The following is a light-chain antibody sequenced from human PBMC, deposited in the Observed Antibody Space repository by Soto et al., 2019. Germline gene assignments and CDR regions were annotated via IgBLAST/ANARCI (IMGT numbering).Light chain of an antibody. CDR3: SSYTNSGSWV. CDR1: SNDVGAYNY. Sequence: QSALTQPASVSGSPGQSITISCTGTSNDVGAYNYVSWYQQPPGKAPKLMIYDVTYRPSGVSNRFSGSKSGSTASLTISGLQAEDEADYYCSSYTNSGSWVFGGGTKLTVL. J-gene: IGLJ3*02. V-gene: IGLV2-14*03. CDR2: DVT.